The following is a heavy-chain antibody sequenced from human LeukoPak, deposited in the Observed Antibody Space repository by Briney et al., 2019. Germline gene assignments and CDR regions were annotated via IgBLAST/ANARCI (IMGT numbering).Heavy chain of an antibody. CDR3: ARDSLVYYDSSGQTLYDY. V-gene: IGHV4-34*01. Sequence: KPSETLSLTCAVYGGSFSGYYWSWIRQPPGKGLEWIGEINHSGSTNYNPSLKSRVSMSVDTSKNQFSLKLSSVTAADTAVYYCARDSLVYYDSSGQTLYDYWGQGTLVTVSS. CDR2: INHSGST. D-gene: IGHD3-22*01. CDR1: GGSFSGYY. J-gene: IGHJ4*02.